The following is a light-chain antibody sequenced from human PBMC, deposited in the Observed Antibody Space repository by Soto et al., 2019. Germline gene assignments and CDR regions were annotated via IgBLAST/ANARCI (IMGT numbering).Light chain of an antibody. CDR3: QQYGRSPPFT. CDR1: QSVSSSY. Sequence: EXVLTQSPGTLSLSPGERATLSCRASQSVSSSYLAWYQQKPGQAPRLLIYGASNRATGIPDRFSGSGSGTDFTLTISRLDPEDFAVYFCQQYGRSPPFTFGQGTKVDIK. J-gene: IGKJ2*01. CDR2: GAS. V-gene: IGKV3-20*01.